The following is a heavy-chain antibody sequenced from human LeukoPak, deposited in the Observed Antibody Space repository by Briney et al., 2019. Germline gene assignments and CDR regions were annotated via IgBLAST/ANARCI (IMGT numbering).Heavy chain of an antibody. CDR3: ARSYIAAAGTRGFDY. CDR2: ISWNSGSI. Sequence: GGSLRLSCAASGFTFDDYAMHWVRQAPGKGLEWVSGISWNSGSIGYADSVKGRFTISRDNAKNSLYLQMNSLRAEDTAVYYCARSYIAAAGTRGFDYWGQGTLVTVSS. J-gene: IGHJ4*02. V-gene: IGHV3-9*01. D-gene: IGHD6-13*01. CDR1: GFTFDDYA.